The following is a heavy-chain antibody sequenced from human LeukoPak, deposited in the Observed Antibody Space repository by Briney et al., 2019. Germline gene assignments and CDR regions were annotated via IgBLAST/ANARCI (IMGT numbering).Heavy chain of an antibody. V-gene: IGHV3-30*02. CDR1: GSTFSSYG. J-gene: IGHJ4*02. Sequence: GGSLRLSCAASGSTFSSYGMHWVRQAPGKGLEWVAFIRYDGSNKYYADSVKGRFTISRDNSKNTLYLQMNSLRAEDTAVYYCAKDRGPYYYGSGSPYYFDYWGQGTLVTVSS. D-gene: IGHD3-10*01. CDR2: IRYDGSNK. CDR3: AKDRGPYYYGSGSPYYFDY.